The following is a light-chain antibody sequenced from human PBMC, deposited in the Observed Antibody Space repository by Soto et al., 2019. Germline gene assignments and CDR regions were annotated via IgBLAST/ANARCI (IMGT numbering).Light chain of an antibody. V-gene: IGLV2-14*01. CDR3: SSFTSSHTWV. J-gene: IGLJ3*02. Sequence: QPALTQPASVSGSPGLSITISCTGTSSDVGGYNYVSWYQQHPGKAPKLMICEVSNRPSGVSNRFSGSKSGNTASLTISGLQAEDEADYYCSSFTSSHTWVFGGGTKLTVL. CDR2: EVS. CDR1: SSDVGGYNY.